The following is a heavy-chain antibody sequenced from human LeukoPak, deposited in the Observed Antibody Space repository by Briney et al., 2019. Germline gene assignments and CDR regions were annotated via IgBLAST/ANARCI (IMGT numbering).Heavy chain of an antibody. CDR1: GYTFTSYD. J-gene: IGHJ4*02. CDR3: ARIYYDSSGYPRPFIDY. D-gene: IGHD3-22*01. V-gene: IGHV1-8*01. Sequence: ASVKVYCKASGYTFTSYDINWVRQATGQGVEWMGWMNPNSGNTGYAQKFQGRVTMTRNTSISTAYMELSSLRSEDTAVYYCARIYYDSSGYPRPFIDYWGQGTLVTVSS. CDR2: MNPNSGNT.